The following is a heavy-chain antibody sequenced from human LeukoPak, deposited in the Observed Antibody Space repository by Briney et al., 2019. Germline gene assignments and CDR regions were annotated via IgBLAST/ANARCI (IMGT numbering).Heavy chain of an antibody. CDR2: ILNDGSQE. CDR1: GFTFSSYS. Sequence: PARSLRLSCAASGFTFSSYSMLWVRQAPGKGLEWVAVILNDGSQEKYADSVKGRFTISRDNSKNTLFLQMNSLRAEDTAVYYCARDDALGDNALDIWGQGTMVTVSS. CDR3: ARDDALGDNALDI. V-gene: IGHV3-33*01. D-gene: IGHD3-16*01. J-gene: IGHJ3*02.